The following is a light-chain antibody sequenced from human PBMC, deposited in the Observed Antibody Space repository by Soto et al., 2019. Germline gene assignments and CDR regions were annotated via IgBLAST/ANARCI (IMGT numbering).Light chain of an antibody. J-gene: IGKJ5*01. Sequence: EMTQGKYSLSASVGDRVTITCRASQSISSYLNWYQQKPGKAPKLLIYAASSLQSGVPSRFSGSGSGTDFTLTISSLHPEDFATYYCQQSYSTPPITFGQGTRLEIK. CDR1: QSISSY. V-gene: IGKV1-39*01. CDR2: AAS. CDR3: QQSYSTPPIT.